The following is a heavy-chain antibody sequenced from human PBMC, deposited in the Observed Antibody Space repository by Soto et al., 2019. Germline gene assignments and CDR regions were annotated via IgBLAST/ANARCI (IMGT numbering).Heavy chain of an antibody. J-gene: IGHJ6*02. CDR3: TRAPAKYYDFWSGYHPYYYYGMDV. CDR2: IRSKAYGGTT. CDR1: GFTFGDYA. Sequence: GSLRLSCTASGFTFGDYAMSWVRQAPGKGLEWVGFIRSKAYGGTTEYAASVKGRFTISRDDSKSIAYLQMNSLKTEDTAVYYCTRAPAKYYDFWSGYHPYYYYGMDVWGQGTTVTVSS. V-gene: IGHV3-49*04. D-gene: IGHD3-3*01.